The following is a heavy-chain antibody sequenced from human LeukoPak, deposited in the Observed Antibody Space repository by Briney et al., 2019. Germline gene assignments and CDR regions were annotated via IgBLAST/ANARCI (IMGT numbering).Heavy chain of an antibody. D-gene: IGHD1-14*01. Sequence: PSETLSLTCTVSGGSISSSSYYWGWIRQPPGKGLEWIGSIYYSGSTYYNPSLKSRVTISVDTSKNQFSLKLSSVTAADTAVYYCASVPGPIAGDYWGQGTLVTVSS. J-gene: IGHJ4*02. CDR2: IYYSGST. CDR1: GGSISSSSYY. CDR3: ASVPGPIAGDY. V-gene: IGHV4-39*07.